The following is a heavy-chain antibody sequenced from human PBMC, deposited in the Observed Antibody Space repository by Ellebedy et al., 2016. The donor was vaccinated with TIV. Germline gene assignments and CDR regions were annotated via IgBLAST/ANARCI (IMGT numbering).Heavy chain of an antibody. Sequence: GESLKISCKGSGYSFTSYWISWVRQMPGKGLEWMGRIDPSDSYTNYSPSFQGHVTISADKSISTAYLQWSSLKASDTAMYYCARRRGSGSYYNWFDPWGQGTLVTVSS. J-gene: IGHJ5*02. CDR3: ARRRGSGSYYNWFDP. CDR1: GYSFTSYW. D-gene: IGHD3-10*01. V-gene: IGHV5-10-1*01. CDR2: IDPSDSYT.